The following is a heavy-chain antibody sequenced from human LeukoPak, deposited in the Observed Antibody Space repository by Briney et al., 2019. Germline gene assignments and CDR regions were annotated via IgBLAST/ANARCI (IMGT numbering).Heavy chain of an antibody. CDR1: GFTYSTYA. D-gene: IGHD6-13*01. V-gene: IGHV3-64*01. J-gene: IGHJ2*01. Sequence: GGSLRLSCAASGFTYSTYAMHWVRQTPGKGLEYVSAISTNGGGTYYANSVKGRFTISRDNAKNSLYLQMNSLRAEDTAVYYCARNGIAAEGYFDLWGRGTLVTVSS. CDR3: ARNGIAAEGYFDL. CDR2: ISTNGGGT.